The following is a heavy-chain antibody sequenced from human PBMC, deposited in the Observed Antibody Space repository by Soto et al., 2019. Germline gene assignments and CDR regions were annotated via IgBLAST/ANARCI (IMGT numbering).Heavy chain of an antibody. Sequence: SETLSLTCAVYGGSFSGYYWSWIRQPPGKGLEWIGEINHSGSTNYNPSLKSRVTISVDTSKNQFSLKLSSVTAADTAVYYCARDGYSYGQHWFDPWGRGTLVTVSS. CDR1: GGSFSGYY. CDR2: INHSGST. D-gene: IGHD5-18*01. V-gene: IGHV4-34*01. CDR3: ARDGYSYGQHWFDP. J-gene: IGHJ5*02.